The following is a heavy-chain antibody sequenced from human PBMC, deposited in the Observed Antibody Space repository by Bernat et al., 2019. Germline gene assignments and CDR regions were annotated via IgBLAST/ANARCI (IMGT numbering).Heavy chain of an antibody. CDR2: INPSGGST. CDR1: GYTFTNYY. Sequence: QVQLVQSGAEVKKPGASVKVSCKASGYTFTNYYMHWVRQAPGQGLEWMGIINPSGGSTSYAQKFQGRVTMTRDTSTSTVYMELSSLRSEDTAVYYCARGSLWFGELLYYYYGMDVWGQGTTVTVSS. J-gene: IGHJ6*02. V-gene: IGHV1-46*01. CDR3: ARGSLWFGELLYYYYGMDV. D-gene: IGHD3-10*01.